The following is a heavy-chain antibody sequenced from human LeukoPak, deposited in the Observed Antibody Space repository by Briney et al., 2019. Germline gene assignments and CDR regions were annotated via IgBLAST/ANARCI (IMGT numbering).Heavy chain of an antibody. V-gene: IGHV3-23*01. CDR1: GFTFSTFA. D-gene: IGHD2-8*02. CDR2: IFPSGGEI. Sequence: GGSLRLSCAASGFTFSTFAMIWVRQPPGKGLEWVSSIFPSGGEIHYADSVRGRFTISRDNSKSTLSLQVNSLRAEDTAIYYCATYRQVLLPFESWGQGTLVTVSS. CDR3: ATYRQVLLPFES. J-gene: IGHJ4*02.